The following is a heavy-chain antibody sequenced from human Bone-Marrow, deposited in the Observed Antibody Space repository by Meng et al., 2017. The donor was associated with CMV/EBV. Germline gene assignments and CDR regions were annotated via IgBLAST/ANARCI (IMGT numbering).Heavy chain of an antibody. V-gene: IGHV3-30*18. CDR1: GFTFSSYG. D-gene: IGHD1-26*01. J-gene: IGHJ4*02. Sequence: CASSGFTFSSYGMHWVRQAPGKGLEWVAVISYDGSNKYYADSVKGRFTISRDNSKNTLYLQMNSLRAEDTAVYYCAKEAPLRTVGDYWGQGTLVTVSS. CDR2: ISYDGSNK. CDR3: AKEAPLRTVGDY.